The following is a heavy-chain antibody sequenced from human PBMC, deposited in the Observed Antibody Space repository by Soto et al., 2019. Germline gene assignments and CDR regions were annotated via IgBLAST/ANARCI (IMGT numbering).Heavy chain of an antibody. CDR2: ISYDGSNK. J-gene: IGHJ3*02. V-gene: IGHV3-30-3*01. CDR1: GFTFSSYA. Sequence: GGSLRLSCAASGFTFSSYAMHWVRQAPGKGLEWVAVISYDGSNKYYADSVKGRFTISRDNSKNTLYLQMNSLRAEDTAVYYCARDLNRYCSGGSCYSEAFDIWGQGTMVTVSS. CDR3: ARDLNRYCSGGSCYSEAFDI. D-gene: IGHD2-15*01.